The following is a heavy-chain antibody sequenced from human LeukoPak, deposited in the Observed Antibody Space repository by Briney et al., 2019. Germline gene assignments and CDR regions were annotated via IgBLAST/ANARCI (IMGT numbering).Heavy chain of an antibody. Sequence: SQTLSLTCALSGDSVSSKSTAWNWIRQSPSRGLEWLGRTYYRSKWYKYYAVSVKGRITINPDTSKNQFSLQLNSVTPEDTAVYYCARGPSYFQHWGQGTLVTVSS. CDR2: TYYRSKWYK. CDR1: GDSVSSKSTA. V-gene: IGHV6-1*01. J-gene: IGHJ1*01. CDR3: ARGPSYFQH.